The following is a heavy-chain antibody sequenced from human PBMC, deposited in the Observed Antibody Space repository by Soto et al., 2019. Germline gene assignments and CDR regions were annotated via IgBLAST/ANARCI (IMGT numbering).Heavy chain of an antibody. CDR2: ISYDGSKK. D-gene: IGHD3-22*01. Sequence: PGGSLRLSCAASGFTFSSYGIHWVRQAPGKGLEWVAVISYDGSKKNYLDSVKGRFTISRDNSKNTMYLEMNSLRAEDTAFYYCAKDTYYHDTSGYYVFDYWGQGTLVTVSS. V-gene: IGHV3-30*18. CDR3: AKDTYYHDTSGYYVFDY. J-gene: IGHJ4*02. CDR1: GFTFSSYG.